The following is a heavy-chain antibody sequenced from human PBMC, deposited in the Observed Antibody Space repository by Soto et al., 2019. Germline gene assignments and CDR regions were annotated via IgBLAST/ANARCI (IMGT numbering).Heavy chain of an antibody. CDR1: GYTFTGYY. Sequence: ASVKVFCKASGYTFTGYYVHWVRQAPGQGLEWMGWINHNSGDTYLAQRFQGRVTMNRDTSIGTAYMELRGLTSDDTAEYYCAKGGAIVAAGTRVYLYNAMDVWGQGTTVTV. D-gene: IGHD1-26*01. V-gene: IGHV1-2*02. CDR3: AKGGAIVAAGTRVYLYNAMDV. CDR2: INHNSGDT. J-gene: IGHJ6*02.